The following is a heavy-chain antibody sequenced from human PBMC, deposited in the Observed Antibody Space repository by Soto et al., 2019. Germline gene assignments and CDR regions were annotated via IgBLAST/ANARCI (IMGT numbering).Heavy chain of an antibody. CDR2: INPNSGGT. V-gene: IGHV1-2*04. Sequence: ASVKVSCKASGYTFTGYYMHWVRQAPGQGLEWMGWINPNSGGTNYAQKFQGWVTMTRDTSISTAYMELSRLRSDDTAVYYCARGLSSYDILTGYLSYFDYWGQGTLVTVSS. CDR3: ARGLSSYDILTGYLSYFDY. CDR1: GYTFTGYY. D-gene: IGHD3-9*01. J-gene: IGHJ4*02.